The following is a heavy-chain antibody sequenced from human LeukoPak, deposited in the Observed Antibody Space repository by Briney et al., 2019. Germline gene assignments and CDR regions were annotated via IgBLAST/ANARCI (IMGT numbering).Heavy chain of an antibody. Sequence: PGGSLRLSCAASGFTFSSYAMHWVRQAPGKGLEWVAVKSYDGSNKYYADSVKGRFTISRDNSKNTLYLQMNSLRAEDTAVYYCARGAHGGYDVDYWGQGTLVTVSS. V-gene: IGHV3-30-3*01. J-gene: IGHJ4*02. CDR1: GFTFSSYA. CDR2: KSYDGSNK. D-gene: IGHD5-12*01. CDR3: ARGAHGGYDVDY.